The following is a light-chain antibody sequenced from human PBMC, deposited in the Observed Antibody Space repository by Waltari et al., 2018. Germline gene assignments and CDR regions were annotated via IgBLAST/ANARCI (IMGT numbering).Light chain of an antibody. CDR1: NSNIQNNR. CDR3: ATWDNSLNVVL. Sequence: QSVLTQPPSVSAAPGQKVTVSCSGSNSNIQNNRVSWYQHLGGAAPRRLIHGDTKRPSGIPDRFSGSKSGTSATLVITGLQTGDEADYYCATWDNSLNVVLFGGGTKLSVL. CDR2: GDT. V-gene: IGLV1-51*01. J-gene: IGLJ2*01.